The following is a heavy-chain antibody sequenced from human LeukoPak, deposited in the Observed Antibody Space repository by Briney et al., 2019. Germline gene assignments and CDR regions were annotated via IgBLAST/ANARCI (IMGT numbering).Heavy chain of an antibody. J-gene: IGHJ4*02. D-gene: IGHD3-3*01. V-gene: IGHV3-23*01. CDR2: ISGSGGST. CDR3: ATPSRRPIPGYDFWSGPFDY. Sequence: GGSRRLSCAASGFTFSSYAMSWVRQAPGKGLEWVSAISGSGGSTYYADSVKGRFTISRDNSKNTLYLQMNSLRAEDTAVYYCATPSRRPIPGYDFWSGPFDYWGQGTLVTVSS. CDR1: GFTFSSYA.